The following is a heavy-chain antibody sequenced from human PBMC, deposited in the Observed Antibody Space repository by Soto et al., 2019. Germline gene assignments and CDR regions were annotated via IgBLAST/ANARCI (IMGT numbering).Heavy chain of an antibody. CDR1: GFTVSSNY. Sequence: EVQLVESGGGLIQPGGSLRLSCAASGFTVSSNYMSWVRQAPGKGLEWVSVIYSGGRTYYADTVKGRFNISRDNSKNTLYLKMNSLRAEGTAVYYCARGPAAMEPSGQGTLVTVSS. CDR2: IYSGGRT. J-gene: IGHJ5*02. CDR3: ARGPAAMEP. V-gene: IGHV3-53*01. D-gene: IGHD5-18*01.